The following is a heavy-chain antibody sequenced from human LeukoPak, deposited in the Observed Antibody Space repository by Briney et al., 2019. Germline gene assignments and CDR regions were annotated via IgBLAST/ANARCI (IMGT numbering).Heavy chain of an antibody. Sequence: GGSLRLSCAASRFTFSSYGMHWVRQAPGKGLEWVAVIWYDGSNKYYADSVKGRFTISRDNSKNTLYLQMNSLRAEDTAVYYCARGVYGDSGNLAFDIWGQGTMVTVSS. CDR3: ARGVYGDSGNLAFDI. D-gene: IGHD4-17*01. CDR1: RFTFSSYG. CDR2: IWYDGSNK. J-gene: IGHJ3*02. V-gene: IGHV3-33*01.